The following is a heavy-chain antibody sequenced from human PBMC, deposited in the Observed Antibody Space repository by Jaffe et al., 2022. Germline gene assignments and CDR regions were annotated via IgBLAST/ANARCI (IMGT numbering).Heavy chain of an antibody. CDR1: GGSFSSGRSANYY. Sequence: QVQLQESGPGLVKPSQTLSLTCTASGGSFSSGRSANYYWSWIRQPAGKGLEWIGRFYSSGSTSYNPSYNPSLMGRVTMSLDTSKNQFSLSLSSVTAADTAMYFCARQFHQNYYDSGRYYHDWYFDLWGRGTLVTVSS. V-gene: IGHV4-61*02. CDR3: ARQFHQNYYDSGRYYHDWYFDL. D-gene: IGHD3-10*01. J-gene: IGHJ2*01. CDR2: FYSSGST.